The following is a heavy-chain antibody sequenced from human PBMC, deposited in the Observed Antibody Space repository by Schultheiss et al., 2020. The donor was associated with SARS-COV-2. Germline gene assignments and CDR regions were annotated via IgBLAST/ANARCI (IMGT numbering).Heavy chain of an antibody. J-gene: IGHJ4*02. D-gene: IGHD3-3*01. CDR3: AKGWKTIFGVVIMDYYFDY. CDR2: ISGSGGST. V-gene: IGHV3-23*01. Sequence: GESLMISCVGSGFTFSSYSMNWVRQAPGRGLEWVSAISGSGGSTYYADSVKGRFTISRDNSKNTLYLQMNSLRTEDTAVYFCAKGWKTIFGVVIMDYYFDYWGQGTLVTVSS. CDR1: GFTFSSYS.